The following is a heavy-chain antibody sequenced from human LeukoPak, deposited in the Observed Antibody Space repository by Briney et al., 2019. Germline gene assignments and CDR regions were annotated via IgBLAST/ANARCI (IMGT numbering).Heavy chain of an antibody. CDR1: GFTFDDYA. CDR3: AKDNYYDSSGPGDY. Sequence: GGSLRLSCAASGFTFDDYAMHWVRQAPGEGLEWVSGISWKSGTIGYADSVEGRFTISRDNAKNSLYLQMNSLRAEDTAFYYCAKDNYYDSSGPGDYWGQGTLVNVSS. V-gene: IGHV3-9*01. J-gene: IGHJ4*02. CDR2: ISWKSGTI. D-gene: IGHD3-22*01.